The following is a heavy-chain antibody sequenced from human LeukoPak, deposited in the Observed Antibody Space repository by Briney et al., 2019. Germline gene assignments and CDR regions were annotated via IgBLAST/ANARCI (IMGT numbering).Heavy chain of an antibody. CDR1: GFTVSSNY. CDR2: IYSGGST. D-gene: IGHD4-17*01. CDR3: ATTVTTGVNDY. V-gene: IGHV3-66*01. J-gene: IGHJ4*02. Sequence: PGGSLRLSCAASGFTVSSNYMSWVRQAPGKGLEGVSVIYSGGSTYYADSVKGRFTISRDNSKNTLYLQMNSLRAEDTAVYYCATTVTTGVNDYWGQGTLVTVSS.